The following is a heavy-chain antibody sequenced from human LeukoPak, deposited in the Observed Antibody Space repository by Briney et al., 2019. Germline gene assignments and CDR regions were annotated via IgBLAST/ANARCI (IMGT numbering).Heavy chain of an antibody. J-gene: IGHJ4*02. Sequence: GGSLRLSCAASGFTFSSYAMGWVRQAPGKGLGRVSLISGSGGSTYYADSVKGRFTVSRDNSKNTEYLQMNSLRAEDTAIYYCAKDDDDGDHVVVDHWGQGTLVTVSS. CDR3: AKDDDDGDHVVVDH. CDR2: ISGSGGST. CDR1: GFTFSSYA. V-gene: IGHV3-23*01. D-gene: IGHD4-17*01.